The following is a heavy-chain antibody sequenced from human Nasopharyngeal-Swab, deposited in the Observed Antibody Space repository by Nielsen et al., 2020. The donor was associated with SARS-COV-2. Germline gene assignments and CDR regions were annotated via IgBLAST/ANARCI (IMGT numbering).Heavy chain of an antibody. CDR2: INHSGST. V-gene: IGHV4-34*01. J-gene: IGHJ4*02. CDR3: ARHSWNLFDY. D-gene: IGHD1-20*01. CDR1: GGSFSGYY. Sequence: SETLSLTCAVYGGSFSGYYWSWIRQPPGKGLEWIGEINHSGSTNYNPSLKSRVTISVDTSKNQFSLKLGSVTAADTAVYYCARHSWNLFDYWGQGTLVTVSS.